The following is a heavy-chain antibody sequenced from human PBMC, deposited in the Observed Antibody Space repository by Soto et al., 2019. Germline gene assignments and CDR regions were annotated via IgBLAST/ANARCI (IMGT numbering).Heavy chain of an antibody. V-gene: IGHV4-31*03. J-gene: IGHJ5*02. CDR3: ARSGYSSSLRVWFDP. D-gene: IGHD6-13*01. Sequence: PSETLSLTCTVSGGSISSGGYYWSWIRQHPGKGLEWIGYIYYSGSTYYNPSLKGRVTISVDTSKNQFSLKLSSVTAADTAVYYCARSGYSSSLRVWFDPWGQGTLVTVSS. CDR1: GGSISSGGYY. CDR2: IYYSGST.